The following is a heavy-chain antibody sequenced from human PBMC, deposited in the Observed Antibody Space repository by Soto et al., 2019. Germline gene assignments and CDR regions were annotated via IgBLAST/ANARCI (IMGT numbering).Heavy chain of an antibody. Sequence: QLQLQDSGAGLVKPSQTLSLTCAVSGGSISSGGSSWSWIRQPPGKGLEGIGYIYHSGSTYYNPSLKSRVTISVDRSKNQFSLKLSSVTAAVTAVYYCARHRIVKNAFAIWGQGTMVTVSS. D-gene: IGHD3-16*02. CDR1: GGSISSGGSS. CDR2: IYHSGST. V-gene: IGHV4-30-2*01. CDR3: ARHRIVKNAFAI. J-gene: IGHJ3*02.